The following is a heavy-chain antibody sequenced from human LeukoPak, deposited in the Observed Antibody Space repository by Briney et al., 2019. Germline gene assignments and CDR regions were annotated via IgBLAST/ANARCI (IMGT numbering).Heavy chain of an antibody. D-gene: IGHD6-13*01. V-gene: IGHV3-7*05. CDR2: IEQDGSEK. CDR3: ARASAATHFAMDV. Sequence: GGCLRLSCEVSGFRFSSDWMTWVRQAPGKGLEWVANIEQDGSEKYYVDSVKGRFTISRDNAKNSLSLQMNSLRAEDTAVYYCARASAATHFAMDVWGQGTTVTVSS. CDR1: GFRFSSDW. J-gene: IGHJ6*02.